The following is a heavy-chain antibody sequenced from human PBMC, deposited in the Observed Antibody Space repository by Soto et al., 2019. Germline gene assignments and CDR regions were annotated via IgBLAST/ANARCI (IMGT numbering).Heavy chain of an antibody. D-gene: IGHD1-20*01. Sequence: ASVKVSCKASGGTFSSYAISWVRQAPGQGLEWMGGIIPIFGTANYAQKFQGRVTITADESTSTAYMELSSLRSEDTAVYYCAGDTRLITGTTYFDYWGQGTLVTVSS. CDR2: IIPIFGTA. J-gene: IGHJ4*02. CDR3: AGDTRLITGTTYFDY. CDR1: GGTFSSYA. V-gene: IGHV1-69*13.